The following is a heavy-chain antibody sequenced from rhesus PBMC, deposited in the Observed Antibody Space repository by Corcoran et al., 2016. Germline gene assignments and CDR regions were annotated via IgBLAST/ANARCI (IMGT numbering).Heavy chain of an antibody. V-gene: IGHV4S10*01. CDR3: ARELEYYSGSYYYFDY. D-gene: IGHD3-16*01. CDR2: IYGSSTST. Sequence: QVQLQESGPGVVKPSETLSLTCAVSGGSISDSYRWSWIRQPPGKGLEWIGYIYGSSTSTNYNPTLNSRVTIARETSKNQCSWKLSSVTAADTAVYYCARELEYYSGSYYYFDYWGQGVLVTVSS. J-gene: IGHJ4*01. CDR1: GGSISDSYR.